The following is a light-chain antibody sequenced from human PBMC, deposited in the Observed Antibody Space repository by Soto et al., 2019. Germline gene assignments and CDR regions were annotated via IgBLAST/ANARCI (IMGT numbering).Light chain of an antibody. V-gene: IGKV1-5*03. J-gene: IGKJ1*01. CDR2: KAS. CDR1: QDINKW. CDR3: QQYNSYWWT. Sequence: DIQMTQSPSTLSASVGDRVTITCRASQDINKWLAWYQQKPGQAPKLLISKASNLESGVPSRFSGSGSGPEYTLNIRSLQPEDFETYYCQQYNSYWWTFGQGTKVDIK.